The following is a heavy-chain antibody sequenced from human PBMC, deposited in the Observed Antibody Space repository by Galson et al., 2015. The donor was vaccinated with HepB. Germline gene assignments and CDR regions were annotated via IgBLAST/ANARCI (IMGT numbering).Heavy chain of an antibody. D-gene: IGHD3-22*01. CDR1: GFTFSNYA. CDR3: ARDRLDDSSGHYWDY. Sequence: SLRLSCAASGFTFSNYAMHWVRQAPGKGLEWVAVIWYDGSNKYYADSVKGRFTISRDNSKNTLYLQMNSLRAEDTAVYYCARDRLDDSSGHYWDYWGQGTLVTVSS. CDR2: IWYDGSNK. J-gene: IGHJ4*02. V-gene: IGHV3-33*01.